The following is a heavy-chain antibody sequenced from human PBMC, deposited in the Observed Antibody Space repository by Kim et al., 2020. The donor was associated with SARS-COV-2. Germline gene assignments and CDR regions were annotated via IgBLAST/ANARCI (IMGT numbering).Heavy chain of an antibody. D-gene: IGHD1-26*01. CDR3: VKDRVGWGPSFGMDV. V-gene: IGHV3-9*01. CDR1: GFTFDDYA. CDR2: ISWDSGSI. J-gene: IGHJ6*02. Sequence: GGSLRLSCVASGFTFDDYAMHWVRQAPGKGLEWVSGISWDSGSIGYADSVKGRFTISRDNAKNSLYLQMNSLRAEDTALYYCVKDRVGWGPSFGMDVWGQGTTVTVSS.